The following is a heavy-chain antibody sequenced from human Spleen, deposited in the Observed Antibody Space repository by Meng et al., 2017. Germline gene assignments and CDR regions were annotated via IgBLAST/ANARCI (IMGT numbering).Heavy chain of an antibody. CDR3: ARRGDYEDYYYGMDV. CDR1: GFTFSSYW. D-gene: IGHD4-17*01. J-gene: IGHJ6*02. Sequence: GESLKISCAASGFTFSSYWMSWVRQAPGKGLEWVAVIWYDGSNKYYADSVKGRFTISRDNSKNTLYLQMNSLRAEDTAVYYCARRGDYEDYYYGMDVWGQGTTVTVSS. V-gene: IGHV3-33*08. CDR2: IWYDGSNK.